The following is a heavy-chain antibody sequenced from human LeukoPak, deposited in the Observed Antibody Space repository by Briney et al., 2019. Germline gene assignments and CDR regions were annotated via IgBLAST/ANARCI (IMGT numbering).Heavy chain of an antibody. CDR3: ARRGVVIRVILVGFHKEAFYFDS. V-gene: IGHV3-23*01. Sequence: GGSLRLPCAVSGITLSNYGMSWVRQAPGKGLEWVAGISDSGGSANYADSVKGRFTISRDNPKNTLYQQMNSLRAEDTAVYFCARRGVVIRVILVGFHKEAFYFDSWGQGALVTVSS. CDR2: ISDSGGSA. D-gene: IGHD3-22*01. CDR1: GITLSNYG. J-gene: IGHJ4*02.